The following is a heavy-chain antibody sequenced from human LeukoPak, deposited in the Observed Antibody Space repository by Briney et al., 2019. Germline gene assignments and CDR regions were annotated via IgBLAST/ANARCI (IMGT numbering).Heavy chain of an antibody. CDR3: AKHSRGIAAAGTPVDFDY. CDR1: GFTISSYA. J-gene: IGHJ4*02. D-gene: IGHD6-13*01. CDR2: ISGSGGST. V-gene: IGHV3-23*01. Sequence: GGSLRLSCAASGFTISSYAMSWVRQAPGKGLEWVSSISGSGGSTYYADSVKGRFTISRDNSKNTLYLQMNSLRAEDTAVYYCAKHSRGIAAAGTPVDFDYWGQGTLVTVSS.